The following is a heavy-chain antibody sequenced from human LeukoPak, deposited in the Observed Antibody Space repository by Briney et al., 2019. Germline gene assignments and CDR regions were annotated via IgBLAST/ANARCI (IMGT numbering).Heavy chain of an antibody. Sequence: SETLSLTCTVSGGSITSYYWSWIRQPPGKGLEWIGYIYYSGSTNYNPSLKSRVTISVDTSKNQFSLKLSSVTAADTAVYYRATRYYYDSSVYWYFDLWGRGTLVTVSS. CDR3: ATRYYYDSSVYWYFDL. J-gene: IGHJ2*01. V-gene: IGHV4-59*08. CDR1: GGSITSYY. D-gene: IGHD3-22*01. CDR2: IYYSGST.